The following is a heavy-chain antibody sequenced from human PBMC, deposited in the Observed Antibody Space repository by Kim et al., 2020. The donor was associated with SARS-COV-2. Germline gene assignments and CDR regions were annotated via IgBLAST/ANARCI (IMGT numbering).Heavy chain of an antibody. Sequence: GGSLRLSCAASGFTFSSYSMNWVRQAPGKGLEWVSSISSSSSYIYYADSVKGRFTISRDNAKNSLYLQMNSLRAEDTAVYYCARAGSYDTHYYYGMDVWGQGTTVTVSS. CDR1: GFTFSSYS. CDR2: ISSSSSYI. V-gene: IGHV3-21*01. D-gene: IGHD5-18*01. CDR3: ARAGSYDTHYYYGMDV. J-gene: IGHJ6*02.